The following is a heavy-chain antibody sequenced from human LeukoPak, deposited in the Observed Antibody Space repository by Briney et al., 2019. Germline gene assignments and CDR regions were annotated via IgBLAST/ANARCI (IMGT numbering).Heavy chain of an antibody. V-gene: IGHV3-30*02. J-gene: IGHJ4*02. CDR1: GFTFSSYG. Sequence: GGSLRLSCAASGFTFSSYGMHWVRQAPGKGLEWAAFIRVEGSNKYYADSVKGRFTISRDNSKNTLYLQMNSLRAEDTAVYYCAKDNYDYGDYDGGDYWGQGTLVTVSS. D-gene: IGHD4-17*01. CDR2: IRVEGSNK. CDR3: AKDNYDYGDYDGGDY.